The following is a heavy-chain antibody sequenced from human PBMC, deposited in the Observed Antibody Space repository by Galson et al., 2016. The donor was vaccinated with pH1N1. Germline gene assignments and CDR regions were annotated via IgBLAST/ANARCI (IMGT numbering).Heavy chain of an antibody. CDR1: GFSLSTSGVG. J-gene: IGHJ5*02. D-gene: IGHD4-17*01. CDR2: IYWNDDK. Sequence: PALVKPTQTLTVTCTFSGFSLSTSGVGVGWIRQLPGKALEWLALIYWNDDKRYSPSLKSRLTITKDTSKNQVVLTMTNMDPVDTATYYCAHSLYGDYVGWFDPWGQGTLVTVSS. V-gene: IGHV2-5*01. CDR3: AHSLYGDYVGWFDP.